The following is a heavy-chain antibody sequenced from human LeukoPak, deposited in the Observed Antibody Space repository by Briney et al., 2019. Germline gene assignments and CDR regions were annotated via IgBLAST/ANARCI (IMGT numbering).Heavy chain of an antibody. CDR2: MKQDGSEK. CDR1: GFTFSSYW. CDR3: ARVIRGQWLVKNYFDY. J-gene: IGHJ4*02. Sequence: GGSLRLSCAASGFTFSSYWMSWVRQAPGKGLEWVANMKQDGSEKYYVDSVKGRFTISRDNAKNSLYLQMNSLRAEDTAVYYCARVIRGQWLVKNYFDYWGQGTLVTVSS. V-gene: IGHV3-7*03. D-gene: IGHD6-19*01.